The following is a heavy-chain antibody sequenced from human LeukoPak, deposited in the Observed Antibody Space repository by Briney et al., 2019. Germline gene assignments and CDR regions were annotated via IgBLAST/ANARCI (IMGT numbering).Heavy chain of an antibody. CDR3: ARGFSLYYYGSGLPQPFSY. CDR1: GFTFSSYA. J-gene: IGHJ4*02. V-gene: IGHV3-30*04. Sequence: GRSLRLSCAASGFTFSSYAMHWVRQAPGKGLEWVAVISYDGSNKYYADSVKGRFTISRDNSKNTLYLQMNSLRAEDTAVYYCARGFSLYYYGSGLPQPFSYWGQGTLVTVFS. D-gene: IGHD3-10*01. CDR2: ISYDGSNK.